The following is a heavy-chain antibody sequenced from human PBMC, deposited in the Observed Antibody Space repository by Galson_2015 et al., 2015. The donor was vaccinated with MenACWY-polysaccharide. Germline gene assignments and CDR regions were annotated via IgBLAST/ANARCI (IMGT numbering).Heavy chain of an antibody. Sequence: LSLTCIVSGGSISSGTYYWSWIRQSAGEGLEWIGRIYTSGSTNYNPSLRSRVTISIDTSKNQFSLRLSSVTAADTAVYYCTRATFGLYGMDIWGQGTTVTVSS. CDR1: GGSISSGTYY. V-gene: IGHV4-61*02. CDR3: TRATFGLYGMDI. CDR2: IYTSGST. J-gene: IGHJ6*02. D-gene: IGHD3-16*01.